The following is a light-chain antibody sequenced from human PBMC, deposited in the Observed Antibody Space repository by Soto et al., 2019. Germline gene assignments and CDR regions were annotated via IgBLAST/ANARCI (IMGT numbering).Light chain of an antibody. CDR2: EVV. V-gene: IGLV2-8*01. CDR3: AGWDGSLKGFV. J-gene: IGLJ1*01. Sequence: QSVLTQPPSASGSPGQSVTISCTGTKNDIGVYDFVSWYQHHPGKAPRLIIYEVVQRPSGVPDRFSGSKSGNTASLTVSGLQAADEAEYFCAGWDGSLKGFVFGTGTKVTVL. CDR1: KNDIGVYDF.